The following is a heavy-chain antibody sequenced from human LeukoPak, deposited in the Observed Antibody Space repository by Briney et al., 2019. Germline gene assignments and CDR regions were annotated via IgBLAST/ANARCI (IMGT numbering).Heavy chain of an antibody. CDR2: IKSDGSST. V-gene: IGHV3-74*01. CDR1: GFTFSSYW. D-gene: IGHD4-17*01. J-gene: IGHJ3*02. Sequence: PGGSLRLSCAASGFTFSSYWMHWVRQAPGKGLVWVSRIKSDGSSTSYADSVKGRFTISRDNAKNTLFLQMNSLRAEDTAVYYCARASTVTWYDAFDIWGQGTMVTVSS. CDR3: ARASTVTWYDAFDI.